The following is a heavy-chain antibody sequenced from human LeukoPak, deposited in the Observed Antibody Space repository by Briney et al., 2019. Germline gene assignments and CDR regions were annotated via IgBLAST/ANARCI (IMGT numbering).Heavy chain of an antibody. J-gene: IGHJ3*02. CDR3: ASSRDEYYDILTGYSPNAFDI. CDR1: GFTFSSYS. CDR2: ISSSSSYI. D-gene: IGHD3-9*01. Sequence: GGSLRLSCAASGFTFSSYSMNWVRQAPGKGLEWVSSISSSSSYIYYADSVKGRFTISRDNAKNSLYLQMNSLRAEDTAVYYCASSRDEYYDILTGYSPNAFDIWGQGTMVTVSS. V-gene: IGHV3-21*01.